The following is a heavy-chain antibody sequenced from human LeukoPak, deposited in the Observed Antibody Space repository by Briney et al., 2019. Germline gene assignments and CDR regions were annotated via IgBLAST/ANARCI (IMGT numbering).Heavy chain of an antibody. CDR1: GFTFSSYA. Sequence: GSLRLSCAASGFTFSSYAMSWVRQAPGKGLEWVSAISGSGGSTYYADSVKGRFTISRDNSKNTLYLQMNSLRAEDTAVYYCAKAGYYYDSSGYWYFDYWGQGTLVTVSS. D-gene: IGHD3-22*01. J-gene: IGHJ4*02. CDR3: AKAGYYYDSSGYWYFDY. CDR2: ISGSGGST. V-gene: IGHV3-23*01.